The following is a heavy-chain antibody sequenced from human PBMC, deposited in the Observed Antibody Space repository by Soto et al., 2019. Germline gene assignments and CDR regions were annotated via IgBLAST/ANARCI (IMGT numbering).Heavy chain of an antibody. CDR1: GYSISSGYY. V-gene: IGHV4-38-2*02. J-gene: IGHJ5*02. CDR3: ARDLTSYGSSSWYIWFDP. CDR2: IYHSGST. D-gene: IGHD6-13*01. Sequence: LETLSLTCAVSGYSISSGYYWGWIRQPPGKGLEWIGSIYHSGSTYYNPSLKSRVTISVDTSKNQFSLKLSSVTAADTAVYYCARDLTSYGSSSWYIWFDPWGQGTLVTVSS.